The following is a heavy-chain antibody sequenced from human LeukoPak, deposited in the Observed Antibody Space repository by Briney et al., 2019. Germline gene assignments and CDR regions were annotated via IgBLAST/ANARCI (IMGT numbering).Heavy chain of an antibody. Sequence: SQTLSLTCTVSGGSISSGSYYWSWIRQPAGKGLEWIGRIYTSGSTNYNPSLKSRVTISVDTSKNQVSLNLSSVTAADTAVYYCAIVRRTRNYNWFGPWGQGTLVTVSS. CDR1: GGSISSGSYY. CDR3: AIVRRTRNYNWFGP. CDR2: IYTSGST. V-gene: IGHV4-61*02. D-gene: IGHD1-7*01. J-gene: IGHJ5*02.